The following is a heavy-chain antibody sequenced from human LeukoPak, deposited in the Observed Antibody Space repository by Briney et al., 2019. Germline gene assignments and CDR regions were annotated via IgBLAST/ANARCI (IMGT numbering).Heavy chain of an antibody. CDR1: GFTFSDYA. J-gene: IGHJ4*02. Sequence: GASLRLSCAASGFTFSDYAMSWVRQAPGKGLEWVSAVSGRDTSTYYTDSVKGRFTISRDNSKNTLYLQMNSLSAEDTAIYYCAKWGDYDVLTGYYDSDYWGQGTLVTVSS. D-gene: IGHD3-9*01. V-gene: IGHV3-23*01. CDR3: AKWGDYDVLTGYYDSDY. CDR2: VSGRDTST.